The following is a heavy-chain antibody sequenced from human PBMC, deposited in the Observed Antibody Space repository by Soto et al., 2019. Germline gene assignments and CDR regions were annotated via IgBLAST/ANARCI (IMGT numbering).Heavy chain of an antibody. CDR1: GGGNLRDYR. D-gene: IGHD5-12*01. V-gene: IGHV1-69*01. Sequence: QVQLVQSGAEVKEPGSSVKVSCKASGGGNLRDYRTTWVRRAPGQGLEWMGGIIPTLGSANYAQNFQGRVTITADESTNTVYMELRSLRSDDTAVYYCARGGAGYNSGAVYWGQGTPVTVSS. CDR2: IIPTLGSA. J-gene: IGHJ4*02. CDR3: ARGGAGYNSGAVY.